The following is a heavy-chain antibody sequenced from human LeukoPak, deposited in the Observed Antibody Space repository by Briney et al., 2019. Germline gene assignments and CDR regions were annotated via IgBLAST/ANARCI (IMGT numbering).Heavy chain of an antibody. Sequence: GGYLRLSSAAAGFTFSSYGMHWVRQAPGKGLEWVAFIRSDASNKDHADSVKGRVNKSIDNSKNTLYLQMNGLRAEDTAVYYCAKATTVTTPCWFDPWGQGTLVTVSS. CDR2: IRSDASNK. J-gene: IGHJ5*02. CDR1: GFTFSSYG. V-gene: IGHV3-30*02. D-gene: IGHD4-17*01. CDR3: AKATTVTTPCWFDP.